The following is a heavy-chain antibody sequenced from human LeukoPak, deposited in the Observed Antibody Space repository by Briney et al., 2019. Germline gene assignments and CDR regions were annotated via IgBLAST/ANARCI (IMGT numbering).Heavy chain of an antibody. V-gene: IGHV3-30*01. Sequence: GGSLRLSCAASGFTFSSYAMHWVRQAPGKGLEWVAVISYDGSNKYYADSVKGRFTISRDNSKNTLYLQMNSLRAEDTAVYYCARDESSGLKPMDVWGKGTTVTVSS. CDR2: ISYDGSNK. J-gene: IGHJ6*03. CDR1: GFTFSSYA. CDR3: ARDESSGLKPMDV. D-gene: IGHD3-22*01.